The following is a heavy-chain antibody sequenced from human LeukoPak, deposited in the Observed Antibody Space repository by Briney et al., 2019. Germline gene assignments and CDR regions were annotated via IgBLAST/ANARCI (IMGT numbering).Heavy chain of an antibody. Sequence: GVSLRLPCAASGFTVSSNYMSWVRQVPGKGLEWVSVIYSGGSTYYADSVKGRFTISRDDSKNTLYLQMNSLRAEDTAVYYCARANSGYDFRGYYYSYMDVWGKGTTVTVSS. CDR2: IYSGGST. V-gene: IGHV3-53*01. J-gene: IGHJ6*03. CDR3: ARANSGYDFRGYYYSYMDV. CDR1: GFTVSSNY. D-gene: IGHD5-12*01.